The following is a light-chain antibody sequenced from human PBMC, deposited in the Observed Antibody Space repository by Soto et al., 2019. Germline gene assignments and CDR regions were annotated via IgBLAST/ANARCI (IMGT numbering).Light chain of an antibody. CDR1: QAFSNL. Sequence: DIQMTQSPSSVSASVGDRVIISCRASQAFSNLLAWYQQKPGKAPKLLIYGASTLQGGVPSRFSGSESGTEFTLTISSVQPQDVATYYCQQFQSLPMTFGQGTRLEIK. V-gene: IGKV1-12*01. CDR2: GAS. J-gene: IGKJ5*01. CDR3: QQFQSLPMT.